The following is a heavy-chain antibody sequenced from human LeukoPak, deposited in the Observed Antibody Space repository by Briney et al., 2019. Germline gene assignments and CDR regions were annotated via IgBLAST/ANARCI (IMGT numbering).Heavy chain of an antibody. Sequence: GGSLRLSCAASGFTFSSYGMHWVRQAPGKGLQWVAFIRYDGSHKYHVDSVKDRFSISRDDSKNTLYLQMNSLRPEDTAVYYCAKGQLGYCSSISCYLLDYWGQGALVTVSS. J-gene: IGHJ4*02. CDR3: AKGQLGYCSSISCYLLDY. V-gene: IGHV3-30*02. CDR1: GFTFSSYG. D-gene: IGHD2-2*01. CDR2: IRYDGSHK.